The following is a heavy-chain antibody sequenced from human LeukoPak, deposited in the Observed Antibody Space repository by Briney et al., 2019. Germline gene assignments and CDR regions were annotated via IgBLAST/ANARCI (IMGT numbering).Heavy chain of an antibody. CDR3: ARGADYDFWSGYFGDFQH. CDR1: GDSISSRSYY. CDR2: FYYSGST. Sequence: SETLSLPCTVSGDSISSRSYYWGWIRQPPGKGLEWIGTFYYSGSTYYNPSLKSRVTISVDTSKNQFSLRLSGVTAADTAMYYCARGADYDFWSGYFGDFQHWGQGTVVTVSS. V-gene: IGHV4-39*07. D-gene: IGHD3-3*01. J-gene: IGHJ1*01.